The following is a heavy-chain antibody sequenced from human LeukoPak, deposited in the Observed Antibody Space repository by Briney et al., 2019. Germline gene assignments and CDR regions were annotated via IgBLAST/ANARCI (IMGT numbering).Heavy chain of an antibody. V-gene: IGHV4-4*07. Sequence: SETLSLTXTVSGGSISSYYWSWIRQPAGKGLEWIGRIYTSGSTNYNPSLKSRVTMSVDTSKNQFSLKLSSVTAADTAVYYCARVSVTKPHFDYWGQGTLVTVSS. J-gene: IGHJ4*02. CDR1: GGSISSYY. CDR2: IYTSGST. D-gene: IGHD4-17*01. CDR3: ARVSVTKPHFDY.